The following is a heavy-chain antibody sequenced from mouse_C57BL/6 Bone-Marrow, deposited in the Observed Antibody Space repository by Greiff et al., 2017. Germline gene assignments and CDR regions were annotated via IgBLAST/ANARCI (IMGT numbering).Heavy chain of an antibody. CDR1: GFTFSSYG. Sequence: EVKVVESGGDLVKPGGSLKLSCAASGFTFSSYGMSWVRQTPDKRLEWVATISSGGSYTYYPDSVKGRFTISRDNAKNTLYLQMSSLKSEDTAMYYCASRGWLLQFAYLFQGTLVPVSA. V-gene: IGHV5-6*02. J-gene: IGHJ3*01. CDR2: ISSGGSYT. CDR3: ASRGWLLQFAY. D-gene: IGHD2-3*01.